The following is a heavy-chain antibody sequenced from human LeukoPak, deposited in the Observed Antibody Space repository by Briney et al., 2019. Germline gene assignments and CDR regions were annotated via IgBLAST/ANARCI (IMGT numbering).Heavy chain of an antibody. CDR2: IYPGDPDT. J-gene: IGHJ3*02. V-gene: IGHV5-51*01. D-gene: IGHD6-6*01. CDR3: ARLRSSTSFDAFDI. Sequence: GESLKISCKGSGYSFTNYWIGWVRQMPGKGLEWMGIIYPGDPDTRYSPSFQGQVTISADKSISTAYLQWSSLKASDTAMYYCARLRSSTSFDAFDIWGHGTMVTVSS. CDR1: GYSFTNYW.